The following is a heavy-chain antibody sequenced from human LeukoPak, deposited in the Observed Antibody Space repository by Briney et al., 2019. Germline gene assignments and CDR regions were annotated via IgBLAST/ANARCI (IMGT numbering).Heavy chain of an antibody. CDR1: GGSFSGYY. D-gene: IGHD3-16*02. CDR2: INHSGST. V-gene: IGHV4-34*01. Sequence: SETLSLTCAGYGGSFSGYYWSWIRQPPGKGLEWIGEINHSGSTNYNPSLKSRVTISVDTSKNQFSLKLSSVTAADTAVYYCARGRIMITFGGVIADLYYFDYWGQGTLVTVSS. CDR3: ARGRIMITFGGVIADLYYFDY. J-gene: IGHJ4*02.